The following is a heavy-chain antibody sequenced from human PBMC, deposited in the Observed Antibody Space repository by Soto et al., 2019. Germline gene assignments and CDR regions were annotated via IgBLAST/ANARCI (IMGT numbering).Heavy chain of an antibody. CDR1: GGSFSGYY. J-gene: IGHJ4*02. CDR2: INHSGST. V-gene: IGHV4-34*01. D-gene: IGHD3-9*01. CDR3: ARGPGHYDILTGPDYFDY. Sequence: PSETLSLTCAVYGGSFSGYYWSWIRQPPGKGLEWIGEINHSGSTNYNPSLKSRVTISVDTSKNQFSLKLSSVTAADTAVYYCARGPGHYDILTGPDYFDYWGQGTLVTVSS.